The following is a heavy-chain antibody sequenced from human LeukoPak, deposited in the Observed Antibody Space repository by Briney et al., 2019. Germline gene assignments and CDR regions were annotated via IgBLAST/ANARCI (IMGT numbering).Heavy chain of an antibody. V-gene: IGHV1-69*13. D-gene: IGHD2-21*02. CDR3: ASSVTGGDALDEDAFDI. J-gene: IGHJ3*02. CDR1: GGTFSSYA. CDR2: IIPIFGTA. Sequence: ASVTVSCKASGGTFSSYAISWVRQAPGQGREWMGGIIPIFGTANYAQKFQGRVTITADESTSTAYMELSSLRSEDTAVYYCASSVTGGDALDEDAFDIWGQGTMVTVSS.